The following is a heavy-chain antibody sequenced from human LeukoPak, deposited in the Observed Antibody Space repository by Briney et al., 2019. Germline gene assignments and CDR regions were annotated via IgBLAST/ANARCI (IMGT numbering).Heavy chain of an antibody. CDR1: GGSISSSSYY. D-gene: IGHD3-22*01. Sequence: ETLSLTCTVSGGSISSSSYYWGWIRQHPGKGLEWVSAISGSGGSTYYADSVKGRFTISRDNSKNTLYLQMNSLRAEDTAVYYCAKGINSGYYFDYWGQGTLVTVSS. CDR3: AKGINSGYYFDY. CDR2: ISGSGGST. V-gene: IGHV3-23*01. J-gene: IGHJ4*02.